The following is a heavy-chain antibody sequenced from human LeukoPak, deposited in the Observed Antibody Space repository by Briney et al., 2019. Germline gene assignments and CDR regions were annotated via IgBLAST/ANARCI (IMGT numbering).Heavy chain of an antibody. CDR3: AKSKTPYCSSTNCLMFDY. J-gene: IGHJ4*02. CDR1: GFTFSSYA. V-gene: IGHV3-23*01. Sequence: GGSLRLSCAASGFTFSSYAMSWVRQAPGKGLEWVSGISGSGGGSTYDADSVKGRFTISRDNSKNTLYLQMNSLRAEDTAVYYCAKSKTPYCSSTNCLMFDYWGQGALVTVSS. D-gene: IGHD2-2*01. CDR2: ISGSGGGST.